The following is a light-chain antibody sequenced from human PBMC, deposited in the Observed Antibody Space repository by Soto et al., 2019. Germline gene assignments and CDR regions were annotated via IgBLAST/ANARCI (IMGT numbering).Light chain of an antibody. J-gene: IGLJ1*01. CDR2: VGTGGIVG. Sequence: QSALTQPPSASASLGASVTLTCTLSSGYSNYKVDWYQQRPGKGPRFVMRVGTGGIVGSKGDGIPDRFSVLGSGLNRYLTIKNIQEEDESDYHCGADHGSGSNFVLYVFGTGTKVTVL. V-gene: IGLV9-49*01. CDR1: SGYSNYK. CDR3: GADHGSGSNFVLYV.